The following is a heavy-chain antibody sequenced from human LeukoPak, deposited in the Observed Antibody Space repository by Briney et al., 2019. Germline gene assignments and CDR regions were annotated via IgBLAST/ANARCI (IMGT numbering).Heavy chain of an antibody. CDR2: ISWDNDRI. CDR3: AKDSTSRPTVTRGFDP. D-gene: IGHD4-17*01. J-gene: IGHJ5*02. Sequence: PGGSLRLSCAASGFTFGDYAMHWVRQAPGKGLEWVAGISWDNDRIDYADSVKGRFTISRDNAKNSLYLQMNSLSAEDTALYYCAKDSTSRPTVTRGFDPWGQGTRVTVSS. CDR1: GFTFGDYA. V-gene: IGHV3-9*01.